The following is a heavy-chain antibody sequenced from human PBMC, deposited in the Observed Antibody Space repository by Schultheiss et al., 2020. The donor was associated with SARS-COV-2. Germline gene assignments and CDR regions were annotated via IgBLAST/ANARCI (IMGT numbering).Heavy chain of an antibody. D-gene: IGHD6-19*01. CDR1: GFTFSSYG. V-gene: IGHV3-23*01. J-gene: IGHJ6*02. CDR3: ARAKSIAVEYYYGMDV. CDR2: MGGSGDDT. Sequence: GALRLSCAASGFTFSSYGMRWVRQAPGKGLEWVSAMGGSGDDTYYADSVKGRFTISRDNSKNTLYLQMNSLRAEDTAVYYCARAKSIAVEYYYGMDVWGQGTTVTVSS.